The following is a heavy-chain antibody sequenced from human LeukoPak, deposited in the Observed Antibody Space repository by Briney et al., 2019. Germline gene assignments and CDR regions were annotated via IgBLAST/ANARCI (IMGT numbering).Heavy chain of an antibody. J-gene: IGHJ4*02. V-gene: IGHV3-66*01. D-gene: IGHD6-19*01. CDR2: IYSGGST. CDR1: GFTFSSYW. Sequence: GGSLRLSCAASGFTFSSYWMSWVRQAPGKGLEWVSVIYSGGSTYYADSVKGRFTISRDNSKNTLYLQMNSLRAEDTAVYYCARALLYSSGCAFDYWGQGTLVTVSS. CDR3: ARALLYSSGCAFDY.